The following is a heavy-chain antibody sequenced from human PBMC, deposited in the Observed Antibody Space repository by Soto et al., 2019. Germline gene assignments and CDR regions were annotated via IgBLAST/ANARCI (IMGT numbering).Heavy chain of an antibody. CDR3: AREREGLGYCSGGSCYDARWFDP. V-gene: IGHV4-59*01. J-gene: IGHJ5*02. D-gene: IGHD2-15*01. CDR2: IYYSGST. CDR1: GGSISSYY. Sequence: SETLSLTCTVSGGSISSYYWSWIRQPPGKGLEWIGYIYYSGSTNYNPSLKSRVTISVDTSKNQFSLKLSSVTAADTAVYYCAREREGLGYCSGGSCYDARWFDPWGQGTLVTVSS.